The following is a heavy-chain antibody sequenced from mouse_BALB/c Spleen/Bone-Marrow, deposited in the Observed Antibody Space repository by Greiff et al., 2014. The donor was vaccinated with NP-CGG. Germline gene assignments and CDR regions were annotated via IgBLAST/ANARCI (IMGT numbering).Heavy chain of an antibody. CDR1: GYAFTNYL. V-gene: IGHV1-54*01. J-gene: IGHJ4*01. CDR2: INPGSGGT. Sequence: VHLVESGAEVVRPGTSVKVSCKASGYAFTNYLIEWVKQRPGQGLEWIGVINPGSGGTNNNEKFKGKATLTADKSSSTAYMQFSSLTSDDSAVYFCARLRRGGFYTMDYWGQGTSVTVSS. CDR3: ARLRRGGFYTMDY. D-gene: IGHD2-12*01.